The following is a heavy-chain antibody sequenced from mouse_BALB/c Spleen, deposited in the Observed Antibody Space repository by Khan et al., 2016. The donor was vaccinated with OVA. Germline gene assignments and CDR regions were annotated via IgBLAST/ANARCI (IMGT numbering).Heavy chain of an antibody. J-gene: IGHJ3*01. CDR2: IYPGSGST. D-gene: IGHD1-1*01. CDR1: GYTFTDYV. V-gene: IGHV1-77*01. CDR3: ARGGYSVFAY. Sequence: QVQLQQSGPELVKPGASVKMSCKASGYTFTDYVINWVKQRTGQGLEWIGDIYPGSGSTYYNEKFKGKAKLTADKSSNTAYMQLSSLTFEDSAVYFCARGGYSVFAYWGQGTLVTGSA.